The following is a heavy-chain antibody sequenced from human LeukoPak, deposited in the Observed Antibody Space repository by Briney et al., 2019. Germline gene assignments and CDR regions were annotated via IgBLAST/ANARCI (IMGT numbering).Heavy chain of an antibody. CDR2: INAGNGNT. V-gene: IGHV1-3*01. CDR1: GYTFTSYA. CDR3: ARSREIVVVPAAPPYYYYGMDV. Sequence: ASVKVSCKAPGYTFTSYAMHWVRQAPGQRLEWMGWINAGNGNTKYSQKFQGRVTITRDTSASTAYMELSSLRSEDTAVYYCARSREIVVVPAAPPYYYYGMDVWGQGTTVTVSS. J-gene: IGHJ6*02. D-gene: IGHD2-2*01.